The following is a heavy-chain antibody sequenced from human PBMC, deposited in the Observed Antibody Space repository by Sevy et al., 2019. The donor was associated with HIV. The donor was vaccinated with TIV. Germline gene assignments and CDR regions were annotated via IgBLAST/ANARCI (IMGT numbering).Heavy chain of an antibody. CDR1: GGTFSSYA. J-gene: IGHJ5*02. CDR2: IIPIFGTA. V-gene: IGHV1-69*06. CDR3: AREDSTISNWFDP. D-gene: IGHD3-9*01. Sequence: ASVKVSCKASGGTFSSYAISWVRQAPGQGLEWMGGIIPIFGTANYAQKFQGRVTITADKSTSTAYMELGSLRSEDTAVYYCAREDSTISNWFDPWGQGTLVTVSS.